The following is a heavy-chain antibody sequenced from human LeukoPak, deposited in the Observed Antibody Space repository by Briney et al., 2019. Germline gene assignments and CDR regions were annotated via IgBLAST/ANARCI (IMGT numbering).Heavy chain of an antibody. V-gene: IGHV3-64D*06. D-gene: IGHD3/OR15-3a*01. J-gene: IGHJ6*02. CDR3: VKGTGTKYYYYGMDV. CDR2: INSNGGST. Sequence: GGSVRVSCSASGFAFSNYAPHWVRQAPGKGLEYVAGINSNGGSTYYADSVKGRFTMSGDNSKNTLYLQMSSLRAEDTAVYYCVKGTGTKYYYYGMDVWGQGTTVTVS. CDR1: GFAFSNYA.